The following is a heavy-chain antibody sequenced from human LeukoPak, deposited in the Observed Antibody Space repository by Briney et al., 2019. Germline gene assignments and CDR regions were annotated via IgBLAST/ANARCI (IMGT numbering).Heavy chain of an antibody. V-gene: IGHV3-23*01. CDR3: AKARDSAAAGTDY. Sequence: EGSLRLSCAASGFTFSNYAMSWVRQAPGKGLEWVSTTSGVTTYYADSVKGRFTISRDNSMNTLYLQMDSLRAEDTAVYYCAKARDSAAAGTDYWGQGTLVTVSS. CDR2: TSGVTT. J-gene: IGHJ4*02. CDR1: GFTFSNYA. D-gene: IGHD6-13*01.